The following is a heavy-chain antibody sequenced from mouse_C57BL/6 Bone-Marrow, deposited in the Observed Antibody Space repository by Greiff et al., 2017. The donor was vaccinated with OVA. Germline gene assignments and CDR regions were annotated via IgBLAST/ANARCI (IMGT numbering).Heavy chain of an antibody. Sequence: QVQLQQSGPELVKPGASVKLSCKASGYTFTSYDINWVKQRPGQGLEWIGEIDPSDSYTNYNQKFKGKSTLTVDKSSSTAYMQLSSLTSEDSAVYYCARGSNSYFDYWGQGTTLTVSS. D-gene: IGHD2-5*01. J-gene: IGHJ2*01. CDR3: ARGSNSYFDY. CDR1: GYTFTSYD. CDR2: IDPSDSYT. V-gene: IGHV1-69*01.